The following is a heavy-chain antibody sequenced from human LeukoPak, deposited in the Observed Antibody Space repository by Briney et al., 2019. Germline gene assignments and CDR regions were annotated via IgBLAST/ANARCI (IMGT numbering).Heavy chain of an antibody. CDR3: VRPRGCGSARCNNFDY. V-gene: IGHV3-7*01. J-gene: IGHJ4*02. Sequence: PGGSLRLSCTVSGLIFSDFSMSWVRQAPGKGLEWVAKMSEDGNETFYVDSVKGRFTISRDNTKKSLYLQLNSLRPEDSAAYYCVRPRGCGSARCNNFDYWGQGTLVTVSS. D-gene: IGHD2-2*01. CDR2: MSEDGNET. CDR1: GLIFSDFS.